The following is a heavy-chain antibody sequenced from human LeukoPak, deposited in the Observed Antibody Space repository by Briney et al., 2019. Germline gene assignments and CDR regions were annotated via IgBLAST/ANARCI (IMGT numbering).Heavy chain of an antibody. D-gene: IGHD3-16*02. CDR3: ARDSLSVPFDY. J-gene: IGHJ4*02. Sequence: SETLSLTCTVSGGSISSYYWGWIRQPPGKGLEWIGSIYYSGSTYYNPSLKSRVTISVDTSKDQFSLKLSSVTAADTAVYYCARDSLSVPFDYWGQGTLVTVSS. CDR2: IYYSGST. V-gene: IGHV4-39*07. CDR1: GGSISSYY.